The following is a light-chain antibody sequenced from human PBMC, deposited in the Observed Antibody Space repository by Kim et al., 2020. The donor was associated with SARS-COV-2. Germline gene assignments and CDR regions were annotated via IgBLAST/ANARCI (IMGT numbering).Light chain of an antibody. CDR1: QSVSSN. Sequence: VSPGERATLSCRASQSVSSNLAWYQKKPGQAPRLVIYGASTRAAGVPARFSGSVSGAEFTLTISNLQPEDCAVYYCQQYNKWMYTFGQGTKLEIK. CDR2: GAS. CDR3: QQYNKWMYT. J-gene: IGKJ2*01. V-gene: IGKV3D-15*01.